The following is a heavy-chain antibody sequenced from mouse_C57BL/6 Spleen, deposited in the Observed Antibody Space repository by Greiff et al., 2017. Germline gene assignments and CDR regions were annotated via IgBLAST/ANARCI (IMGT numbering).Heavy chain of an antibody. J-gene: IGHJ1*03. Sequence: QVQLQQPGAELVKPGASVTLSCKASGYTFTSYWMHWVKQRPGQGLEWIGVIDPTSGSTNYNQKFKSKATLTVDKSSRTAYMQLSSLTSEDSAVYDCARLYSSSLGYFAVWGTGTTVTVAA. V-gene: IGHV1-62-3*01. CDR2: IDPTSGST. CDR3: ARLYSSSLGYFAV. CDR1: GYTFTSYW. D-gene: IGHD1-1*01.